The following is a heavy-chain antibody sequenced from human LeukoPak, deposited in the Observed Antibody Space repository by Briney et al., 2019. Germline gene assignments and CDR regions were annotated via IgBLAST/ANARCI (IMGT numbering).Heavy chain of an antibody. J-gene: IGHJ3*02. CDR3: ARGLYCSGGSCYSAAFDI. V-gene: IGHV1-8*01. CDR2: MNPNSGNT. Sequence: ASVTVSCTTSGYSFTSYDISWVRQVTGQGLEWMGCMNPNSGNTGYAQKFQGRVTMTRNTSISTAYMELSSLRSEDTAVYYCARGLYCSGGSCYSAAFDIWGQGTMVTVSS. CDR1: GYSFTSYD. D-gene: IGHD2-15*01.